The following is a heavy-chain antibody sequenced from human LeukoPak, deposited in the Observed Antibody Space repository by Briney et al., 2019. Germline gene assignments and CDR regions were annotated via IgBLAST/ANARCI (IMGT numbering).Heavy chain of an antibody. D-gene: IGHD3-16*01. J-gene: IGHJ4*02. Sequence: RASVKVSCKASGGTFSSYAISWVRPAPGQGLEWMGGIIPIFGTANYAQKFQGRVTITADESTSTAYMELSSLRSEDTAVYYCARDSGGGYDYWGQGTLVTVSS. CDR2: IIPIFGTA. CDR3: ARDSGGGYDY. V-gene: IGHV1-69*13. CDR1: GGTFSSYA.